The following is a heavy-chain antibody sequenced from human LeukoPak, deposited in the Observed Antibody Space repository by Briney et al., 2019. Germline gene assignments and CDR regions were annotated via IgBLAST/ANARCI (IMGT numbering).Heavy chain of an antibody. J-gene: IGHJ5*02. Sequence: GASVKVSCKASGYTFTGYGISWVRQAPGQGLEWMGWISAYNGNTNYAQKLQGRVTMTTDTSTSTAYMELRSLRSDDTAVYYCARDLAVLLWFGELLQDWFDPWGQGTLVTVSS. CDR2: ISAYNGNT. D-gene: IGHD3-10*01. CDR3: ARDLAVLLWFGELLQDWFDP. CDR1: GYTFTGYG. V-gene: IGHV1-18*01.